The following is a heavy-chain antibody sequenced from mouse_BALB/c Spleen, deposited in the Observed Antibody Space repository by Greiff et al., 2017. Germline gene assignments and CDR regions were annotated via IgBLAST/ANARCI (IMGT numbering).Heavy chain of an antibody. Sequence: VKLMESGPGLVAPSQSLSITCTVSGFSLTSYGVHWVRQPPGKGLEWLGVIWAGGSTNYNSALMSRLSISKDNSKSQVFLKMNSLQTDDTAMYYCARDRRYDGYAMDYWGQGTSVTVSS. D-gene: IGHD2-14*01. CDR3: ARDRRYDGYAMDY. J-gene: IGHJ4*01. CDR2: IWAGGST. V-gene: IGHV2-9*02. CDR1: GFSLTSYG.